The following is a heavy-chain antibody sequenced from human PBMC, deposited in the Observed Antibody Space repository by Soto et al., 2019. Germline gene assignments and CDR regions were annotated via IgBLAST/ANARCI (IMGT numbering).Heavy chain of an antibody. Sequence: GASVKVSCKASGDTFSSYAISWVRQAPGKGLEWMGKIIPTFGRTNYAQKFQGRLTISADDSTSTAYMELTSLESDDTAVYYCARDPLSSLAMDVWGQGTTVTVSS. D-gene: IGHD3-10*02. CDR3: ARDPLSSLAMDV. V-gene: IGHV1-69*13. J-gene: IGHJ6*02. CDR1: GDTFSSYA. CDR2: IIPTFGRT.